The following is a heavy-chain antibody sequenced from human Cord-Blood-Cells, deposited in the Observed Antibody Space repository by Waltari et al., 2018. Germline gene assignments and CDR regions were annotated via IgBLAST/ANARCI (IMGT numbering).Heavy chain of an antibody. V-gene: IGHV1-69*01. CDR2: IIPSFGTA. CDR1: GVTFSSYA. J-gene: IGHJ3*02. CDR3: ARDGMGGSRSDAFDI. D-gene: IGHD1-26*01. Sequence: QVQLVQSGAEVKKPGSSVKVSCKASGVTFSSYAISWVGPAPGPGLEWMGGIIPSFGTANYAQKFQGRVTITADESTSTAYMELSSLRSEDTAVYYCARDGMGGSRSDAFDIWGQGTMVTVSS.